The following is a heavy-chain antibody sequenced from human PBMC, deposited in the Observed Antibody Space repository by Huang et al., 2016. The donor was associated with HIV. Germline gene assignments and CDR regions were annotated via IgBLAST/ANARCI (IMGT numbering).Heavy chain of an antibody. CDR3: ASQHIGAAATWF. D-gene: IGHD6-13*01. Sequence: QLQLQESGPGQVQPSETLSLTCPVSGDFISSTNYYWGWIRQSPGKGMEWVGGVYQSGRTNYTPSLKSLVTVSGDTSRNECSLRLNAVTAADTAVYYCASQHIGAAATWFWGRGTQVAVSS. J-gene: IGHJ4*02. CDR2: VYQSGRT. CDR1: GDFISSTNYY. V-gene: IGHV4-39*01.